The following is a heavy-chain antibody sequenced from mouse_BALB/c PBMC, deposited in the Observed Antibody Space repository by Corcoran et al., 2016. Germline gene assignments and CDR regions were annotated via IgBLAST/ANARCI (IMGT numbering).Heavy chain of an antibody. Sequence: EVQLQQSGSELVKPGASVKMSCKAYGYTFTSYVMHWVKQKTGQGLEWIGYIYPYNDGTKYTEKFKGKATLTSDKSSSTAYMELSSLTSEDSAVYYCAREVPGGNPFDYWGQGTTLTVSS. CDR2: IYPYNDGT. V-gene: IGHV1S136*01. J-gene: IGHJ2*01. D-gene: IGHD2-1*01. CDR1: GYTFTSYV. CDR3: AREVPGGNPFDY.